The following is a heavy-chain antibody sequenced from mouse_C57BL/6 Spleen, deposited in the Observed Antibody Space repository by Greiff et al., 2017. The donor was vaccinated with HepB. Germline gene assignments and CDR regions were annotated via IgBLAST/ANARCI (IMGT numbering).Heavy chain of an antibody. CDR3: AREGELGRSWFAY. CDR1: GYTFTSYW. V-gene: IGHV1-64*01. Sequence: QVQLQQPGAELVKPGASVKLSCKASGYTFTSYWMHWVKQRPGQGLEWIGMIHPNSGSTNYNEKFKSKATLTVDKSSSTAYMQLSSLTSEDSAVYNCAREGELGRSWFAYWGQGTLVTVSA. J-gene: IGHJ3*01. CDR2: IHPNSGST. D-gene: IGHD4-1*01.